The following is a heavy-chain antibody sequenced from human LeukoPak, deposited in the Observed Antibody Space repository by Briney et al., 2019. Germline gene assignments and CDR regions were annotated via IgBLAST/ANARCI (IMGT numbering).Heavy chain of an antibody. CDR3: ARDYYDSSGSSWFDP. D-gene: IGHD3-22*01. CDR1: GFTFSRYS. V-gene: IGHV3-21*01. Sequence: GGSLRLSCAASGFTFSRYSMNWVRQAPGKGLEWVSSISSGSSFMYYADSVKGRFTIARDNAKNSLYLQMNSLRAKDTALYYCARDYYDSSGSSWFDPWGQGTLVTVSS. CDR2: ISSGSSFM. J-gene: IGHJ5*02.